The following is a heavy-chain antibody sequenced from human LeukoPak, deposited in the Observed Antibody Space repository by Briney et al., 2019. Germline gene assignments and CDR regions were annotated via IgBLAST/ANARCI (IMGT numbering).Heavy chain of an antibody. D-gene: IGHD3-3*01. CDR1: GYSISSGYY. V-gene: IGHV4-38-2*02. CDR3: ASPLWSGYYAKFDP. J-gene: IGHJ5*02. Sequence: SETLSLTCTVSGYSISSGYYWGWIRQPPGRGLEWIGSIYHSGSTYYNPSLKSRVTISVDTSKNQFSLKLSSVTAADTAVYYCASPLWSGYYAKFDPWGQGTLVTVSS. CDR2: IYHSGST.